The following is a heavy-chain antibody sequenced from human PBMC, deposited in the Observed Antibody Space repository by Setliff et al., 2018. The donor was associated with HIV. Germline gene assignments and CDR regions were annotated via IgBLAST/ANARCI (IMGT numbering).Heavy chain of an antibody. CDR2: IYHSGST. CDR3: ARGLSIFGVATPGFYSFMDV. CDR1: GYSISSGYY. V-gene: IGHV4-38-2*01. D-gene: IGHD3-3*01. Sequence: PSETLSLTCAVSGYSISSGYYWGWIRQPPGKGLEWIGSIYHSGSTYYNPSLKSRVSISLDTSKKQVSLKLNSVTAADTAVYYCARGLSIFGVATPGFYSFMDVWGKGTTVTVSS. J-gene: IGHJ6*03.